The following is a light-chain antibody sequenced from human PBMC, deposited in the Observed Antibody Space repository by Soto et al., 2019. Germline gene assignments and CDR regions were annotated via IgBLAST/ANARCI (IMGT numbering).Light chain of an antibody. CDR3: QQSTVPL. J-gene: IGKJ5*01. V-gene: IGKV1-39*01. CDR1: QSISSY. Sequence: DIQMTQSPSSMSASVGDRVTITCRASQSISSYLNWYQQKPGKAPKLLIYAASSLQSGVPSRFSGSGSGTDFTLTISSLQPEDFATYYCQQSTVPLFGQGTRLEIK. CDR2: AAS.